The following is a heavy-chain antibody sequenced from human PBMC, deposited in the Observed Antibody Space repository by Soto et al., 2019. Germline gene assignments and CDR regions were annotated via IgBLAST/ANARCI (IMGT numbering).Heavy chain of an antibody. D-gene: IGHD5-18*01. CDR2: IIPILGIA. V-gene: IGHV1-69*08. Sequence: QVQLVQSGAEVKKPGSSVKVSCKASGGTFSSYTISWVRQAPGQGLEWMGRIIPILGIANYAQKFQGRVTITADKSTSTAYMERSSLRSEDTAVYYCARESGRYSYGYYYYYGMDVWGQGTTVTVSS. CDR1: GGTFSSYT. CDR3: ARESGRYSYGYYYYYGMDV. J-gene: IGHJ6*02.